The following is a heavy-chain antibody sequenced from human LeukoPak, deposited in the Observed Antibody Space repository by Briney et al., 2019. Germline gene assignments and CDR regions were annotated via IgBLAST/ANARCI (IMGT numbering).Heavy chain of an antibody. CDR1: GFSFSNHY. CDR3: AKDTPLIGYASGWSRNFFDY. CDR2: INEDGSNK. D-gene: IGHD6-19*01. Sequence: PGGSLRLSCTASGFSFSNHYMRWIRQAPGKGLEWVANINEDGSNKWHLGSVKGRFTISRDNSKNTLYLQMNSLRAEDTAVYYCAKDTPLIGYASGWSRNFFDYWGQGTLVTVSS. J-gene: IGHJ4*02. V-gene: IGHV3-7*03.